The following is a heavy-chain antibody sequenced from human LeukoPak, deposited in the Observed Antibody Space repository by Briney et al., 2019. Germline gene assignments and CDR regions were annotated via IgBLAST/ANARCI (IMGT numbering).Heavy chain of an antibody. D-gene: IGHD2-15*01. J-gene: IGHJ5*02. CDR1: GYSISSGYY. V-gene: IGHV4-38-2*02. CDR2: IYHSGST. Sequence: SETLSLTCTVSGYSISSGYYWGWIRQPPGKGLEWIGSIYHSGSTYYNPSLKSRVTISVDTSKNQFSLKLSSVTAADTAVYYCARGGRSYCSGGSCSIEIGYNWFDPWGQGTLVTVSS. CDR3: ARGGRSYCSGGSCSIEIGYNWFDP.